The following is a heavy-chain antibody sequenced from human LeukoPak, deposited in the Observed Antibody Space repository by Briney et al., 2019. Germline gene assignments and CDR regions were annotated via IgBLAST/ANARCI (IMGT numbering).Heavy chain of an antibody. D-gene: IGHD2-2*01. Sequence: GGSLRLSCAASEFTFNNYGMNWVRQAPGKGLEWVSYISGSSSTIYYADSVKGRFTISRNNVRNPLYLQMNSLRAEDTAVYYCARGSCTGTSCYDYWGQGTLVTVSS. V-gene: IGHV3-48*01. CDR2: ISGSSSTI. CDR3: ARGSCTGTSCYDY. J-gene: IGHJ4*02. CDR1: EFTFNNYG.